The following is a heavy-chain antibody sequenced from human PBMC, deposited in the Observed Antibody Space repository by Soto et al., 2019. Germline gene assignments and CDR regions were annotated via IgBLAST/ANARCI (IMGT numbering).Heavy chain of an antibody. J-gene: IGHJ4*01. V-gene: IGHV1-3*01. CDR3: ARDYSDYVWGSYGY. D-gene: IGHD3-16*01. Sequence: ASVKVSCKASGYTFTSYPMHWVRQAPGQRLEWMGWINAGNGNTKYSQKSQGRVTISRDTSASTVYMELRSLRSEDTAVYYCARDYSDYVWGSYGYWGQGTLVTVSS. CDR2: INAGNGNT. CDR1: GYTFTSYP.